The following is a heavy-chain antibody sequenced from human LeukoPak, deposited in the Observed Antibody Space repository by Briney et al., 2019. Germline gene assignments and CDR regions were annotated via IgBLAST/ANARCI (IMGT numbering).Heavy chain of an antibody. CDR1: GFTFNKHW. J-gene: IGHJ4*02. Sequence: GGSLRLSCAASGFTFNKHWIHWVRQAPGKGLVWVSRVDSDGGGTTFVDSVKGRFTISRDNAKNTVYLQMGSLRVEDTAVYYCARGRPHLLPDSWGQGTLVTVSS. V-gene: IGHV3-74*01. CDR3: ARGRPHLLPDS. CDR2: VDSDGGGT. D-gene: IGHD2-15*01.